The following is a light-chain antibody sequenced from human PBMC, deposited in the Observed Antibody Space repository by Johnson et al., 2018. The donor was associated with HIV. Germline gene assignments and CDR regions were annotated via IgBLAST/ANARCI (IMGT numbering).Light chain of an antibody. Sequence: SVLTQPPSVSAAPGQKVTISCSGNTSKIENNYVSWYQHLPGRAPKLLIYEINKRPSGIPDRFSGSKSGTSATLGITGLPTGDEADYYCGTWDSSLSASYVFGTGTKVTVL. CDR3: GTWDSSLSASYV. CDR1: TSKIENNY. J-gene: IGLJ1*01. V-gene: IGLV1-51*02. CDR2: EIN.